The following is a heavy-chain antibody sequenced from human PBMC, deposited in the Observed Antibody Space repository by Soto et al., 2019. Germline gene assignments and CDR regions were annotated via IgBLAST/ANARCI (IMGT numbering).Heavy chain of an antibody. CDR1: GFTFSSYA. CDR2: ISGSGGST. CDR3: AKDVFEGGGTAVAGTPNGVGYFDY. D-gene: IGHD6-19*01. V-gene: IGHV3-23*01. Sequence: GGSLRLSCAASGFTFSSYAMSWVRQAPGKGLEWVSAISGSGGSTYYADSVKGRFTISRDNSKNTLYLQMNSLRAEDTAVYYCAKDVFEGGGTAVAGTPNGVGYFDYWGQGTLVTVSS. J-gene: IGHJ4*02.